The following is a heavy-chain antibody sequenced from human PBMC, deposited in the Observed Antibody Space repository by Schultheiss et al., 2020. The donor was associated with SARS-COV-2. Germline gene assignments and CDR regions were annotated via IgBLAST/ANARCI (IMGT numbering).Heavy chain of an antibody. V-gene: IGHV1-69*13. CDR1: AGAFSRND. CDR3: AGKAADRGDYGGGLFDY. CDR2: IIPIFGTA. J-gene: IGHJ4*02. D-gene: IGHD4-17*01. Sequence: SVKVSCKASAGAFSRNDISWVRQAPGQGFEWMGGIIPIFGTAKYAQKFQGRVTITADESTRTAYLELSSLRSDDTAVYYCAGKAADRGDYGGGLFDYWGQGTLVTVSS.